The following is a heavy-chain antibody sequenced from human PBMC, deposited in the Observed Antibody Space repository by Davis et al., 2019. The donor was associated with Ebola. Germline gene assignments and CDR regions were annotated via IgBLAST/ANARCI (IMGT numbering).Heavy chain of an antibody. V-gene: IGHV3-53*01. Sequence: GESLKISCAASGFTFTNGWMNWVRQAPGKGLEWVSGIDADGTTYYADSVKGRFTISRDNSKNALYLQMNSLRAEDTAIYYCAGGDFWSGQFDYWGQGTLVTVSS. CDR2: IDADGTT. CDR3: AGGDFWSGQFDY. J-gene: IGHJ4*02. D-gene: IGHD3-3*01. CDR1: GFTFTNGW.